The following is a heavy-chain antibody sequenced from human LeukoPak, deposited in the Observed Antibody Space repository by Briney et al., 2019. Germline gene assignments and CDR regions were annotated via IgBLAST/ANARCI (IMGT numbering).Heavy chain of an antibody. CDR1: GFTFSSYR. Sequence: GGSLRLSCAASGFTFSSYRMNWVRQAPGKGLEWVSSISSSSSYIYYADSVKGRFTISRDNAKNSLYLQMNSLRAEDTAVYYCASAYYDFWSGYLSDYFDYWGQGTLVTVSS. V-gene: IGHV3-21*01. CDR2: ISSSSSYI. D-gene: IGHD3-3*01. CDR3: ASAYYDFWSGYLSDYFDY. J-gene: IGHJ4*02.